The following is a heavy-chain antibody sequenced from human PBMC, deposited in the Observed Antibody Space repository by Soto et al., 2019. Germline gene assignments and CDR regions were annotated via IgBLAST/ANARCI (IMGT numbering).Heavy chain of an antibody. J-gene: IGHJ4*02. CDR1: GYTFINYG. CDR3: ARYTEGAYTAASPFDY. V-gene: IGHV1-18*01. D-gene: IGHD2-2*02. CDR2: ISTYNGKT. Sequence: QVQLVQSGAEVTKPGASVRVSCKASGYTFINYGISWVRQAPGQGLEWMGWISTYNGKTYYAQKVQGRVTMTTDTSTSTAYMELRSLRSDDTAVYYCARYTEGAYTAASPFDYCGQGTLVTVSS.